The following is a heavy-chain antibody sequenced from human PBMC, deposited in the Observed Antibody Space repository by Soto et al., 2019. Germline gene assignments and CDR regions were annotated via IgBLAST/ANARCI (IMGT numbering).Heavy chain of an antibody. CDR1: GFNLSNYA. J-gene: IGHJ5*01. CDR2: ISGNSGTT. CDR3: AKGRAITVFGVITAFDS. D-gene: IGHD3-3*01. Sequence: EVQLLESGGDFKQPGGSLRLSCEGSGFNLSNYALNWVRQAPGKRLEWVSVISGNSGTTYYAASVEGRFTISRDNSKKTLYLKMTSLRADDTAVYYCAKGRAITVFGVITAFDSWGQGTMVTVSS. V-gene: IGHV3-23*01.